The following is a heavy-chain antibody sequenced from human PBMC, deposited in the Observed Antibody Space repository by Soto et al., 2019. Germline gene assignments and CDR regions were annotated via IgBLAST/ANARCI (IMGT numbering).Heavy chain of an antibody. V-gene: IGHV3-30*18. CDR1: GFSFSTYG. CDR3: AKAPWELLLYFDY. J-gene: IGHJ4*02. Sequence: SLRLSCVASGFSFSTYGMHWVRQAPGKGLEWVAVISNDGSDKRYGDSVKGRFTISRDNSKNTLYLQMDSLRTEDTAVYFCAKAPWELLLYFDYWGQGTLVTVSS. D-gene: IGHD1-26*01. CDR2: ISNDGSDK.